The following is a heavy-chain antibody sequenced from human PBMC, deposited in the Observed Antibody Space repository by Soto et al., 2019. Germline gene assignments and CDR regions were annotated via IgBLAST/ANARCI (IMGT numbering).Heavy chain of an antibody. CDR3: ASSHAGAHITAAVH. CDR2: IYHSGST. CDR1: GGSISSGGYS. J-gene: IGHJ4*02. V-gene: IGHV4-30-2*01. Sequence: QLQLQESGSGLVKPSQTLSLTCAVSGGSISSGGYSWSWIRQPPGKGLEWIGYIYHSGSTYYNPSLKSRVTISVDRSKHQFPLKLSSVTAAVTAVYYCASSHAGAHITAAVHWGQGTLVTVSS. D-gene: IGHD1-20*01.